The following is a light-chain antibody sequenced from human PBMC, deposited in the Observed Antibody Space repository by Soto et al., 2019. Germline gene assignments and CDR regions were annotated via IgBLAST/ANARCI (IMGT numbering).Light chain of an antibody. CDR1: DSDIGTYDR. J-gene: IGLJ2*01. CDR3: SSVTRSETLL. V-gene: IGLV2-18*02. CDR2: EVS. Sequence: QSALTQPPSVSGSPGQSVTFSCTGTDSDIGTYDRVSWYQQPPGTAPKLIISEVSHRPSGVPDRFSGSKSGNTASLTISGLQIEDEADYYCSSVTRSETLLFGGGTQLTVL.